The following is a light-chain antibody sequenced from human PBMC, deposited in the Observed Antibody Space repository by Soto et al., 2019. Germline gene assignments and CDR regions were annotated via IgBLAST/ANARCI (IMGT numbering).Light chain of an antibody. Sequence: DIQMTQSPTSLSASVGDRVTITCRASQGIRNFVAWYQQKPGKAPKLLIYAASTLQSGVPSRFSGSGSGTDFTLTINSLQPEDFATYSCQKYSSVPVFGPGIKVEIK. CDR3: QKYSSVPV. J-gene: IGKJ3*01. CDR2: AAS. CDR1: QGIRNF. V-gene: IGKV1-27*01.